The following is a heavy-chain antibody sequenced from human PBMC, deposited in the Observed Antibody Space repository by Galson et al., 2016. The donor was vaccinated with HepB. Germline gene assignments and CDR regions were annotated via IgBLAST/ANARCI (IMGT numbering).Heavy chain of an antibody. J-gene: IGHJ4*02. CDR2: ISATGGTT. V-gene: IGHV3-23*01. D-gene: IGHD2-21*02. Sequence: SLRLSCAASGSTFWDYAMTWVRQAPGKGLEWVSTISATGGTTYYADSVKGRFTISRDNSENTLYLQVNSLRAEDTAVYFCAKGSGGGDWNYFDYWGQGTLVTVSS. CDR1: GSTFWDYA. CDR3: AKGSGGGDWNYFDY.